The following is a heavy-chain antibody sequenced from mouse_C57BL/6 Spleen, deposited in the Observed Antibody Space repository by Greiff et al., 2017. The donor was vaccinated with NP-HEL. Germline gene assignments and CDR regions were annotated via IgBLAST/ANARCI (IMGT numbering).Heavy chain of an antibody. CDR1: GYTFTSYW. V-gene: IGHV1-55*01. CDR3: ARLLLGNYYAMDY. Sequence: QVHVKQSGAELVKPGASVKMSCKASGYTFTSYWITWVKQRPGQGLEWIGDIYPGSGSTNYNEKFKSKATLTVDTSSSTAYMQLSSLTSEDSAVYYCARLLLGNYYAMDYWGQGTSVTVSS. D-gene: IGHD1-1*02. J-gene: IGHJ4*01. CDR2: IYPGSGST.